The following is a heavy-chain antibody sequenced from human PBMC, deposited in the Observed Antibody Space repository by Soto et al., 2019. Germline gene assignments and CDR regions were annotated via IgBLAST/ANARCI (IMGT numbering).Heavy chain of an antibody. CDR3: ARGGYGGNSARFDY. D-gene: IGHD4-17*01. Sequence: QVQLVQSGAEVKKPGASVKVSCKTSGYTFTSNYMHWVRQAPGQGQGLEWMGIINPSGGSTSYAQKFQGRVTMTRDTSTSTVYMELSSLRSEDTAVYYCARGGYGGNSARFDYWGQGTLVTVSS. V-gene: IGHV1-46*03. CDR2: INPSGGST. J-gene: IGHJ4*02. CDR1: GYTFTSNY.